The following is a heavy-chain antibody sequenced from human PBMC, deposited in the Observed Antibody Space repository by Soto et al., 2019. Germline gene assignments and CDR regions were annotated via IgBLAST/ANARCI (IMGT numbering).Heavy chain of an antibody. CDR3: ARGSPPLYDYVWGSYRYRTYFDY. CDR2: INHSGST. CDR1: GGSFSGYY. V-gene: IGHV4-34*01. J-gene: IGHJ4*02. D-gene: IGHD3-16*02. Sequence: QVQLQQWGAGLLKPSETLSLTCAVYGGSFSGYYWSWIRQPPGKGLEWIGEINHSGSTNYNPSLKCRVTISVDTAKNQFSLKLSSVTAADTAVYYCARGSPPLYDYVWGSYRYRTYFDYWGQGTLVTVSS.